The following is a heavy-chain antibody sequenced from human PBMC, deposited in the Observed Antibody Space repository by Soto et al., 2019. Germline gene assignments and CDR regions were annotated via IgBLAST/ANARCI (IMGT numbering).Heavy chain of an antibody. V-gene: IGHV4-61*05. Sequence: PXGTLSLKSNFSGAAFSSSYYYWSWIRQPPGKGLEWIGYIYYSGSTNYNPSLKSRVTISIDMSKNQFSLTVTSVTAADTAIYYCARHESRGYSSTWYFEDRGQGTPVTVYS. CDR1: GAAFSSSYYY. J-gene: IGHJ4*02. D-gene: IGHD6-13*01. CDR2: IYYSGST. CDR3: ARHESRGYSSTWYFED.